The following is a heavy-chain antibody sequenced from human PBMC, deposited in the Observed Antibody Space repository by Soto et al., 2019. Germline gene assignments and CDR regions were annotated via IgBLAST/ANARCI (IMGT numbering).Heavy chain of an antibody. J-gene: IGHJ3*02. CDR3: ARGLGNYGDFDDAFDI. CDR1: GGSFIGYY. V-gene: IGHV4-34*01. Sequence: SETLPLTCAVYGGSFIGYYWSWIRQPPGKGLEWIGEINHSGSTNYNPSLKSRVTISVDTSKNQFSLKLSSVTAADTAVYYCARGLGNYGDFDDAFDIWGQGTMVTVSS. D-gene: IGHD4-17*01. CDR2: INHSGST.